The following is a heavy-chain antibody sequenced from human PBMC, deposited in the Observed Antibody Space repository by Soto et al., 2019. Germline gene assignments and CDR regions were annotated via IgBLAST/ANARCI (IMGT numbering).Heavy chain of an antibody. Sequence: GESLKISCKGSGYSFTSDWISWVRHMRGKGLEWMGRIDPSDSYTNYSPSFQGHVTISADKSISTAYLQWSSLKASDTAMYYCARRGRPATPHYYYYGMDVWGQGTTVTVSS. J-gene: IGHJ6*02. CDR2: IDPSDSYT. CDR3: ARRGRPATPHYYYYGMDV. V-gene: IGHV5-10-1*01. CDR1: GYSFTSDW. D-gene: IGHD2-2*01.